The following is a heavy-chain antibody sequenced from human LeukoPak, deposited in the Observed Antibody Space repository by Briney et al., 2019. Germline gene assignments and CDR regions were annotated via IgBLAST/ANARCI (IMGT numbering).Heavy chain of an antibody. CDR2: IYPGDSDP. CDR3: ARVVGATLYFDY. Sequence: ESLKISCKGSGYSFTIYWIGWVRQMPGKGLDWMGIIYPGDSDPRYRPSCHGPVTISADKSISTAYLQWSSLKASDTDMCDCARVVGATLYFDYWGQGTLVTVSS. J-gene: IGHJ4*02. CDR1: GYSFTIYW. V-gene: IGHV5-51*01. D-gene: IGHD1-26*01.